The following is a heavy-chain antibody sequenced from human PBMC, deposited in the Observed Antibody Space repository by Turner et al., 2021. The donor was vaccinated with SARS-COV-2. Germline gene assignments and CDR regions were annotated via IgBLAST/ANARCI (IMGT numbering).Heavy chain of an antibody. Sequence: EVQLLESGGGLVQPGGSLRLSCAASGFTFSSYAMSWVRQAPGKGLEWVSAINGSGGRTYYADSVKGRFTISRDNSKNTLYLQMNSLRAEDTATFYCAKDWSGSYFYFDYWGQGTLVTVSS. CDR1: GFTFSSYA. CDR3: AKDWSGSYFYFDY. J-gene: IGHJ4*02. CDR2: INGSGGRT. D-gene: IGHD1-26*01. V-gene: IGHV3-23*01.